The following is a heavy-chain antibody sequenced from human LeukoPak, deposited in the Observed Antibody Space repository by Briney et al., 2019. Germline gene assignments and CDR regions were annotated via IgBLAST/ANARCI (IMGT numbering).Heavy chain of an antibody. Sequence: GGSLRLSCAASGFTFSSYSMNWVRQAPGKGREWVSSISSSSSYIYYADSVKGRFTISRDNAKNSLYLQMNSLSAEDTVVYYCARSPGYCSSTSCYPFCFDCWGQGALVTVSS. D-gene: IGHD2-2*01. CDR2: ISSSSSYI. V-gene: IGHV3-21*01. CDR3: ARSPGYCSSTSCYPFCFDC. CDR1: GFTFSSYS. J-gene: IGHJ4*02.